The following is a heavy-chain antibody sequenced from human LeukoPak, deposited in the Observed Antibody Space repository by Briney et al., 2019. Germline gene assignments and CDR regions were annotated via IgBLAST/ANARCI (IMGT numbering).Heavy chain of an antibody. Sequence: GGSLRLSCAASGFTFSSYAMSWVRQAPGKGLEWVSVIYSGGNTYYADSVKGRFTISRDNSKNTLYLQMNSLRAEDTAVYYCARDRKVAGMIDAFDIWGQGTLVTVSS. J-gene: IGHJ3*02. V-gene: IGHV3-66*01. CDR3: ARDRKVAGMIDAFDI. D-gene: IGHD6-19*01. CDR1: GFTFSSYA. CDR2: IYSGGNT.